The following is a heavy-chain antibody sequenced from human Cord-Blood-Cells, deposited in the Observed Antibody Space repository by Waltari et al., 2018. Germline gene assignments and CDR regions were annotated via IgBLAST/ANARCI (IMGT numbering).Heavy chain of an antibody. D-gene: IGHD7-27*01. Sequence: EVQLVESGGGLVQPGGSLRLSCAASGFTVSSHYMSWVRQAPGKGVEWVSVIYSGGSTYYADSVKGRFTTSRNNSKNTLYLKMNSLRAEDTAVYYCARDELTGDRGRGDWGQGTLVTVSS. CDR2: IYSGGST. J-gene: IGHJ4*02. CDR1: GFTVSSHY. V-gene: IGHV3-53*04. CDR3: ARDELTGDRGRGD.